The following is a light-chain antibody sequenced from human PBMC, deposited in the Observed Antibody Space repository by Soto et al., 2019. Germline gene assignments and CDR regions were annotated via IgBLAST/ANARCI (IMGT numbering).Light chain of an antibody. CDR1: SGHSSYI. Sequence: QPVLTQSSSASASLGSSVKLTCTLSSGHSSYIIAWHQQQPGKAPRYLMKLEGSGSYNKGSGVPDRFSGSSSGADRYLTISNLLSEDEADYYCETWDSNTRVFGTGTKVTVL. V-gene: IGLV4-60*03. CDR2: LEGSGSY. CDR3: ETWDSNTRV. J-gene: IGLJ1*01.